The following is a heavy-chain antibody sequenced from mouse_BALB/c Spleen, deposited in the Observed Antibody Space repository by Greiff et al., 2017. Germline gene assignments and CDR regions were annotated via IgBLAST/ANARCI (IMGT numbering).Heavy chain of an antibody. V-gene: IGHV5-17*02. CDR3: ARPMITTRGFAY. Sequence: EVQLVESGGGLVQPGGSRKLSCAASGFTFSSFGMHWVRQAPEKGLEWVAYISSGSSTIYYADTVKGRFTISRDNPKNTLFLQMTSLRSEDTAMYYCARPMITTRGFAYWGQGTLVTVSA. CDR1: GFTFSSFG. J-gene: IGHJ3*01. D-gene: IGHD2-4*01. CDR2: ISSGSSTI.